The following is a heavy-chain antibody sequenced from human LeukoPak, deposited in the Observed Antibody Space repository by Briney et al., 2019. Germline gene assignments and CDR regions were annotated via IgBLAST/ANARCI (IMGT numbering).Heavy chain of an antibody. CDR3: ANHRRYGSGNGGVVYFDY. V-gene: IGHV3-23*01. CDR2: ISGSGAST. CDR1: GFSVSTKY. Sequence: PAGSLRLSCAASGFSVSTKYMSWVRQAPGKGLEWVSAISGSGASTYYADSVKGRFTISTDNSKNTLYLQMNSLRAEDTAVYYCANHRRYGSGNGGVVYFDYWGQGTLVTVSS. J-gene: IGHJ4*01. D-gene: IGHD3-10*01.